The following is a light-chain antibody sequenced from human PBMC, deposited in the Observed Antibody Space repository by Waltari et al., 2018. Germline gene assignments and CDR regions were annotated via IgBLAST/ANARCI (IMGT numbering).Light chain of an antibody. CDR2: EVS. Sequence: QSALTQPPSASGSPGQSVTISCTGTSRDVGGYNYASWYQQHPGKAPKLMIFEVSKRPSGVPDRFSGSKSANTASLTVSGLQAEDEADYYCSSYAGSNNVFGTGTKVTVL. J-gene: IGLJ1*01. CDR3: SSYAGSNNV. CDR1: SRDVGGYNY. V-gene: IGLV2-8*01.